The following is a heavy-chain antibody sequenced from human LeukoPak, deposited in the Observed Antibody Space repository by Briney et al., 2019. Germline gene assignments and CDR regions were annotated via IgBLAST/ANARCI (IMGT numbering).Heavy chain of an antibody. CDR1: GGSISSYY. V-gene: IGHV4-59*01. D-gene: IGHD6-19*01. Sequence: SETLSLTCTVSGGSISSYYWSWIRQPPGKGLEWIGYIYYSGSTNYNPSLKSRVTISVDTPKNQFSLKLSSVTAADTAVYYCARGSSSGWYRKYYFDYWGQGTLVTVSS. J-gene: IGHJ4*02. CDR3: ARGSSSGWYRKYYFDY. CDR2: IYYSGST.